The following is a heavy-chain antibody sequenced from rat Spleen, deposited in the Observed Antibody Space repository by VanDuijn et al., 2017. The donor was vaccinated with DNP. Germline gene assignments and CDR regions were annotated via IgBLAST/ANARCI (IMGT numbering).Heavy chain of an antibody. Sequence: EVQLVESGGGLVQPGRPLKLSCAASGFTFSDYYMAWVGQAPTKGLEWVAYMSDDGGSNYHGDSVKGRFTISRDIVKNILYLQMNSLRSEDMATYYCARHVLPLRVWDYWGQGVMVTVSS. V-gene: IGHV5-22*01. CDR1: GFTFSDYY. CDR3: ARHVLPLRVWDY. J-gene: IGHJ2*01. CDR2: MSDDGGSN. D-gene: IGHD1-4*01.